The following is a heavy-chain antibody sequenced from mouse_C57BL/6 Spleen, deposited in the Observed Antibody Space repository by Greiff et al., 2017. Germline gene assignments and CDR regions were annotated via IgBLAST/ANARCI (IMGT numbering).Heavy chain of an antibody. J-gene: IGHJ2*01. V-gene: IGHV5-4*01. Sequence: EVQRVESGGGLVKPGGSLKLSCAASGFPFSSYAMSWVRQTPEKRLERVATISDGGSYTYYPDNVKGRFTISRDNAKNNLYLQMIHLKSEDTAMYYCARGPSYSDVFFDDWGQGTTLTVSS. D-gene: IGHD2-12*01. CDR3: ARGPSYSDVFFDD. CDR1: GFPFSSYA. CDR2: ISDGGSYT.